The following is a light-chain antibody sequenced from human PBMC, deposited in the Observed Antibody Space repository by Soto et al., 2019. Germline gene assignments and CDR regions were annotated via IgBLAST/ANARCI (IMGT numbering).Light chain of an antibody. J-gene: IGKJ5*01. V-gene: IGKV3-11*01. CDR2: DAS. CDR3: HQRQYWPPIT. CDR1: QSVSSTY. Sequence: PGERATLSCSASQSVSSTYLAWYQQKPGQAPRLLIYDASNRATGIPARFSGSGSGTDFTLTISSLEPQDFAVYYCHQRQYWPPITFGQGTRLEIK.